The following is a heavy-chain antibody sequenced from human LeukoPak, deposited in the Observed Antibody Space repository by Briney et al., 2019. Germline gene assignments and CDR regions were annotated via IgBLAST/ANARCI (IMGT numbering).Heavy chain of an antibody. V-gene: IGHV1-18*01. Sequence: ASVKVSCKAPGYTFTSYGISWVRQAPGQGLEWMGWISAYNGNTNYAQKLQGRVTMTTDTSTSTAYMELRSLRSDDTAVYYCARVEAAADSFDYWGQGTLVTVSS. CDR1: GYTFTSYG. CDR3: ARVEAAADSFDY. J-gene: IGHJ4*02. CDR2: ISAYNGNT. D-gene: IGHD6-13*01.